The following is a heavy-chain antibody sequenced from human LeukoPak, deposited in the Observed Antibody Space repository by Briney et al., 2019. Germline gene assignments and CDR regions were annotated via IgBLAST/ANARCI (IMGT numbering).Heavy chain of an antibody. Sequence: GASVKVSCKASGYTFTSYYMHWVRQAPGQGLGWMGIINPSGGSTSYAQKFQGRVTVTRDTSTSTVYMELRSLRSDDTAVYYCARERVTTSGKRYYYYGMDVWGQGTTVTVSS. J-gene: IGHJ6*02. CDR3: ARERVTTSGKRYYYYGMDV. CDR2: INPSGGST. CDR1: GYTFTSYY. V-gene: IGHV1-46*01. D-gene: IGHD4-17*01.